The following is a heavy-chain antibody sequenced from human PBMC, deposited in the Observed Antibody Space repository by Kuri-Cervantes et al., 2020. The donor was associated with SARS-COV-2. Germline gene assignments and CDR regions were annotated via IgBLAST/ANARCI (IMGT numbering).Heavy chain of an antibody. D-gene: IGHD3-22*01. V-gene: IGHV3-30*18. CDR1: GFTFSSYG. CDR3: AKVGNQNESFGYLSF. Sequence: GGSLRLPCAASGFTFSSYGIHWVRQAPGRGLEWVAVISHDGSNIYYDDTVKGRFTISRDNSNKTVYLNMNSMRAEDMTVYFCAKVGNQNESFGYLSFWGQGTMVTVSS. CDR2: ISHDGSNI. J-gene: IGHJ3*01.